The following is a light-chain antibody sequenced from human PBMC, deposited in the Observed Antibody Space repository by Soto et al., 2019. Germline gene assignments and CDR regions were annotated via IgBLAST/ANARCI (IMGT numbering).Light chain of an antibody. V-gene: IGKV3-20*01. CDR2: GAS. Sequence: EIVLAQSPVTLSLSPGERATLSCRASQSVSSIYLAWYQQKPGQAPRLLIYGASSRATGIPDRFSGSGSGTDFTLTISRLEAEDFAVYYCQQYGSSRFTFGPGTKVDIK. CDR3: QQYGSSRFT. J-gene: IGKJ3*01. CDR1: QSVSSIY.